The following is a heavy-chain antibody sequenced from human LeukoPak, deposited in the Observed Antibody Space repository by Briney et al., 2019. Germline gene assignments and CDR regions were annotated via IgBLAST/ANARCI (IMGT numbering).Heavy chain of an antibody. V-gene: IGHV3-30-3*01. CDR3: ARTKGVSGSYYATPSKEFDY. D-gene: IGHD1-26*01. CDR2: ISYDGSNK. CDR1: GFTFSSYA. Sequence: GRSLRLSCAASGFTFSSYAMHWVRQAPGKGLEWVAVISYDGSNKYYADSVKGRFTISRDTSKNTLYLQMNSLRAEDTAVYYCARTKGVSGSYYATPSKEFDYWGQGTLVTVSS. J-gene: IGHJ4*02.